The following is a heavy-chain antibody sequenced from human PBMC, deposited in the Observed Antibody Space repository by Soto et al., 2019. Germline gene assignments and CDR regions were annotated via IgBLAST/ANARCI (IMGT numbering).Heavy chain of an antibody. CDR3: VRESVNSFGVDVFDF. D-gene: IGHD3-3*02. CDR1: GFSFNNYE. CDR2: ITSSAGTT. J-gene: IGHJ4*02. Sequence: GGSLRLSCVVSGFSFNNYEMNWVRQAPGKGLEWVSYITSSAGTTYYADSVKGRFTVSRDNAKNSLYLQMSSLRAEDTAVYYCVRESVNSFGVDVFDFWGQGALVTVSS. V-gene: IGHV3-48*03.